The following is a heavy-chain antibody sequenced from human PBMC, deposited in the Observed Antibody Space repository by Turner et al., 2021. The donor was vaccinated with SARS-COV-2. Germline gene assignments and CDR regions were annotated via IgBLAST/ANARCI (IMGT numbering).Heavy chain of an antibody. CDR1: GFTFSSYS. CDR3: ARGANGNFDY. CDR2: ISSTSNYI. D-gene: IGHD1-26*01. V-gene: IGHV3-21*01. J-gene: IGHJ4*02. Sequence: EVQLVESGGGLVKPGGSPRLSCAASGFTFSSYSMNWVRQAPGKGLEWVSSISSTSNYIFYADSVKGRFTISRDNAKNSLYLQMNSLRVEDTAVYYCARGANGNFDYWGQGALVTVSS.